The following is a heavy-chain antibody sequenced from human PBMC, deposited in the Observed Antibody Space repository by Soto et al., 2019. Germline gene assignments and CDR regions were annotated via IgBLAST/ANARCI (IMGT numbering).Heavy chain of an antibody. D-gene: IGHD3-9*01. Sequence: QVQLVESGGGVVQPGRSLRLSCAASGFTFSSYGMHWVRQAPGKGLEWVADIWYDGSNKYYADSVKGRFTISRDNSKNTLYLQMNSLRAEDTAVYYCARDRRGRYFDWSTWVYYCYGMDVWGQGTTVTVSS. V-gene: IGHV3-33*01. CDR1: GFTFSSYG. CDR3: ARDRRGRYFDWSTWVYYCYGMDV. CDR2: IWYDGSNK. J-gene: IGHJ6*02.